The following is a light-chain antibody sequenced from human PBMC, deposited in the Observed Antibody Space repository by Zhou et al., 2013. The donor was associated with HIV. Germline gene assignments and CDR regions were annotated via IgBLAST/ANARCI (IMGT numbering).Light chain of an antibody. J-gene: IGKJ1*01. CDR3: QQYYDNLWT. Sequence: AIQMTQSPSSLSASVGDRVNITCRASQVIRSELAWYQQRPGKAPKLLIYGASSLQSGVPSRFSGSGFGTDFTLTIDCLQSDDFATYFCQQYYDNLWTFGQGTKVELK. CDR2: GAS. CDR1: QVIRSE. V-gene: IGKV1-6*01.